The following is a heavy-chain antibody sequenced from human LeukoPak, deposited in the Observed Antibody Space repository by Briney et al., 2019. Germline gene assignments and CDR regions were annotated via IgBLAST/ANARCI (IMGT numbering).Heavy chain of an antibody. CDR3: AREGYCSGGTCYSTMNWFDP. D-gene: IGHD2-15*01. CDR2: ISAYNDNT. V-gene: IGHV1-18*01. J-gene: IGHJ5*02. Sequence: ASVKVSCKASGYSCTRYGITWVRQAPGQGLDWMGWISAYNDNTNYAQKLQGRVTLTTDTSTSAAYMELRSLSSDDTAVYYCAREGYCSGGTCYSTMNWFDPWGQGTLVTVSS. CDR1: GYSCTRYG.